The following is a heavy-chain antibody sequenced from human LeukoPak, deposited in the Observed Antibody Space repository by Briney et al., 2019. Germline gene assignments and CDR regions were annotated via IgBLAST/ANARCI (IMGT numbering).Heavy chain of an antibody. D-gene: IGHD3-10*01. CDR1: GGSISSSSYY. V-gene: IGHV4-39*01. Sequence: SETLSLTCTVSGGSISSSSYYWGWIRQPPGKGLEWIGSIYYSGSTYYNPSLKSRVTISVDTSKNQFSLKLSSVTAADTAVYYCARHDFYGSGSFGLDYWGQGAQGTVSS. CDR3: ARHDFYGSGSFGLDY. J-gene: IGHJ4*02. CDR2: IYYSGST.